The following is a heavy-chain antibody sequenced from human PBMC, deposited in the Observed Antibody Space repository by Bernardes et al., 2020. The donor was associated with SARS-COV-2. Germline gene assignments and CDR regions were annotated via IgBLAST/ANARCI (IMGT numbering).Heavy chain of an antibody. V-gene: IGHV3-66*01. CDR2: IYSGGST. CDR3: ARGLSGVSRSNY. J-gene: IGHJ4*02. CDR1: GFTVSSNY. Sequence: GGSLRLSCAASGFTVSSNYMSWVRQAPGKGLEWVSVIYSGGSTYYADSVKGRFTISRDNSKNTLYLQMNSLRAEDTAVYYCARGLSGVSRSNYWGQGTLVTVSS. D-gene: IGHD1-26*01.